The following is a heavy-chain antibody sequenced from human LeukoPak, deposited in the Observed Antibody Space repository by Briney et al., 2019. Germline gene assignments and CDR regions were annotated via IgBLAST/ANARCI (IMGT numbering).Heavy chain of an antibody. CDR2: IIPIFGTA. CDR1: GGTFSSYA. J-gene: IGHJ3*02. D-gene: IGHD3-22*01. V-gene: IGHV1-69*13. CDR3: ASGYDSTGGAFDI. Sequence: SVKVSCKASGGTFSSYAISWVRQAPGQGLEWMGGIIPIFGTANYAQKFQGRVTITADESTSTAYMELSSLRSDDTAVYYCASGYDSTGGAFDIWGQGTMVTVSS.